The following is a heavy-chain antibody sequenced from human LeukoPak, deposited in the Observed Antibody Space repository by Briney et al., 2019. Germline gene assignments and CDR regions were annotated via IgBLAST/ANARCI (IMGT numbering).Heavy chain of an antibody. CDR2: ISSSSSTI. Sequence: GGSLRLSCAASGFTFSNYNMNWVRQAPGKGLEWLSYISSSSSTIYYADSVKGRFTISRDNAKNSLYLQMNSLRDEDTAVYYCARDSAPSRGGSNYAPFDYWGQGTLVTVSS. CDR3: ARDSAPSRGGSNYAPFDY. J-gene: IGHJ4*02. D-gene: IGHD1-26*01. V-gene: IGHV3-48*02. CDR1: GFTFSNYN.